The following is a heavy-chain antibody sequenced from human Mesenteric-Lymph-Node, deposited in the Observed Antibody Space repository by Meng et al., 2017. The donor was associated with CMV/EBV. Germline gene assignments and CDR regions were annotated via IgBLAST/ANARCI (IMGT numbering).Heavy chain of an antibody. J-gene: IGHJ4*02. CDR3: ARDPYGGSGSYLWSD. Sequence: GSLRLSCTVSGGSISSSSYYWGWIRQPPGKGLEWIGSIYYSGSTYYNPSLKSRVTISVDTSKNQFSLKLSSVTAADTAVYYCARDPYGGSGSYLWSDWGQGTLVTVSS. CDR2: IYYSGST. V-gene: IGHV4-39*07. CDR1: GGSISSSSYY. D-gene: IGHD1-26*01.